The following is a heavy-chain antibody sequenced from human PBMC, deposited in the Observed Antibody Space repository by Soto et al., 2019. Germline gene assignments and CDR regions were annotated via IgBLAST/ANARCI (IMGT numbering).Heavy chain of an antibody. CDR2: VYYSGST. D-gene: IGHD3-10*01. Sequence: QVQLQESGPGLVKPSQTLSLTCTVSGGSISSGGYYWSWIRQHPGKGLEWIGYVYYSGSTYYNPSLKRRVTISVDTSKNNCPLKLSSVAAAGAAVYYCARAPGGFQLDPWGQGTLVTVSS. J-gene: IGHJ5*02. V-gene: IGHV4-31*03. CDR1: GGSISSGGYY. CDR3: ARAPGGFQLDP.